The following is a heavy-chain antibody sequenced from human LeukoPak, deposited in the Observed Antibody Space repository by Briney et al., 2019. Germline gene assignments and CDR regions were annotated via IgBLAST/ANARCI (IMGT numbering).Heavy chain of an antibody. Sequence: GGSLRLSCAASGFTFSSYAMSWVRQAPGKGLEWVSAISGSGGSTYYADSVKGRFTISRDNSKNTLYLQMNSLRAEDTAVYYCARDSDSSGSYDAFDIWGQGTMVTVSS. CDR3: ARDSDSSGSYDAFDI. V-gene: IGHV3-23*01. J-gene: IGHJ3*02. CDR1: GFTFSSYA. D-gene: IGHD3-22*01. CDR2: ISGSGGST.